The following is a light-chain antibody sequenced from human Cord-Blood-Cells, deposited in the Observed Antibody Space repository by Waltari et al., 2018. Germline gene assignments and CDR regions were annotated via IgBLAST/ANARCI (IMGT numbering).Light chain of an antibody. CDR2: DVS. J-gene: IGLJ2*01. CDR1: SSDVGGYHY. V-gene: IGLV2-11*01. CDR3: CSYAGSYTVV. Sequence: QSALTQPRSVSGSPVQSVTISCTGTSSDVGGYHYVSWYQQHPGKAPKLMIYDVSKRPSGVPDRFSGSKSGNTASLTISGLQAEDEADYYCCSYAGSYTVVFGGGTKLTVL.